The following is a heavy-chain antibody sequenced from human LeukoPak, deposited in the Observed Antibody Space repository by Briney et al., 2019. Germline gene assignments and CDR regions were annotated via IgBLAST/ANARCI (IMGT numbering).Heavy chain of an antibody. D-gene: IGHD3-10*01. CDR1: GGSFSDYY. V-gene: IGHV4-34*01. CDR3: AKSNGYGLVDI. Sequence: SETLSLTCAVYGGSFSDYYWSWIRQPPGKGLEYIGEINHSGITNYNPSLMSRVTISLDTSRNQFSLKLTSVTAADTAVYYCAKSNGYGLVDIWGQGTMVTVSS. J-gene: IGHJ3*02. CDR2: INHSGIT.